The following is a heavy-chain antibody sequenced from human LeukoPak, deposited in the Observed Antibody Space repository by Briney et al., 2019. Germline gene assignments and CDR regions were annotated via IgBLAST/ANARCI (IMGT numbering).Heavy chain of an antibody. J-gene: IGHJ4*02. Sequence: QPGGSLRLSCAASGFTFDDYTMHWVRQAPGKGLEWVSLISWDGGSTYYADSVKGRFTISRDNSKNSLYLQMNSLRTEDTALYYCAKDQEMATTTPYFDYWGQGTLVTVSS. CDR2: ISWDGGST. D-gene: IGHD5-24*01. V-gene: IGHV3-43*01. CDR1: GFTFDDYT. CDR3: AKDQEMATTTPYFDY.